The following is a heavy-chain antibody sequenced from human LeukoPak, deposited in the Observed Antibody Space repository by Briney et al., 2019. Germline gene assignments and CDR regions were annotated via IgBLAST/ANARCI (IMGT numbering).Heavy chain of an antibody. D-gene: IGHD3/OR15-3a*01. J-gene: IGHJ4*02. CDR1: GGSISSDSFY. V-gene: IGHV4-39*01. CDR3: ARWTKNYFDY. CDR2: MYYSGST. Sequence: SETLSLTCSVSGGSISSDSFYWGWIRQPPGKGLEWIGSMYYSGSTYYNPSLKSRVTISVDTSKNQFSLKLSSVTAADTAVYYCARWTKNYFDYWGQGTQVIVSS.